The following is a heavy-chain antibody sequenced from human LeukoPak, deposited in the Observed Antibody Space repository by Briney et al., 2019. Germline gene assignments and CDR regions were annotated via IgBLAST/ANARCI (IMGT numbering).Heavy chain of an antibody. CDR1: GGSFSGYY. CDR2: INHSGST. J-gene: IGHJ6*02. Sequence: SETLSLTCAVYGGSFSGYYWSWIRQPPGKGLEWIGEINHSGSTNYNPSLKSRVTISVDTSKNQFSLKLSSVTAADTAVYYCARGPKRYGMDVWGQGTTVTVSS. V-gene: IGHV4-34*01. CDR3: ARGPKRYGMDV.